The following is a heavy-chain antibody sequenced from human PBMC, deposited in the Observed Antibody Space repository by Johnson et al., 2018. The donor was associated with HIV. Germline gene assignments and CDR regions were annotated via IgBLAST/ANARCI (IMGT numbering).Heavy chain of an antibody. J-gene: IGHJ3*02. CDR1: RFTFSSYA. D-gene: IGHD1-1*01. V-gene: IGHV3-30*04. Sequence: QVQLVESGGGVVQPGRSLRLSCAASRFTFSSYAMHWVRQAPGQGLEWVAVISYDGSNEYYADSVKGRFTISRDNSKNTLYLQMNSLRAEDTAVNYCARVQLERRNPRGSAAFDIWGQGTMVTVSS. CDR3: ARVQLERRNPRGSAAFDI. CDR2: ISYDGSNE.